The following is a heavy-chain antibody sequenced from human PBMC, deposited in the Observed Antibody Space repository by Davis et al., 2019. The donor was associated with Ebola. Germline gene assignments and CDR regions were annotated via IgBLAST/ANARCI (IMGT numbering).Heavy chain of an antibody. CDR1: GFTFSSYW. D-gene: IGHD4-23*01. Sequence: PGGSLRLSCAASGFTFSSYWMSWVRQAPGKGLEWVANIKQDGSEKYYVDSVKGRFTISRDNAKNSLYLQMNSLRAEDTAVYYCAKGVVRYYFDYWGQGTLVTVSS. V-gene: IGHV3-7*01. CDR2: IKQDGSEK. J-gene: IGHJ4*02. CDR3: AKGVVRYYFDY.